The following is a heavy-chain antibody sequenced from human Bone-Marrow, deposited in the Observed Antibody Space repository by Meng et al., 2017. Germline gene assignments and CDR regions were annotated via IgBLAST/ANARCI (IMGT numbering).Heavy chain of an antibody. CDR2: IYTSGST. D-gene: IGHD4-23*01. CDR1: GGSISSYY. CDR3: AREYTTVVTYYFDY. J-gene: IGHJ4*02. Sequence: SETLSLTCTVSGGSISSYYWSWIRQPAGKGLEWIGRIYTSGSTNYNPSLKSRVTMSVDTSKNQFSLKLSTVTAADTAVYYCAREYTTVVTYYFDYWGQGTLVTVSS. V-gene: IGHV4-4*07.